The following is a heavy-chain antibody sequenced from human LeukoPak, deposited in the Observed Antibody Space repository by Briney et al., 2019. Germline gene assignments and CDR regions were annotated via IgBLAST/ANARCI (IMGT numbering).Heavy chain of an antibody. V-gene: IGHV3-21*01. Sequence: GGSLRLSCAASGFTFSSYSMNWVRQAPGKGLEWVSSISSSSSYIYYADSAKGRFTISRDNAKNSLYLQMNSLRAEDTAVYYCARGLTGTTGFYYYGMDVWGQGTTVTVSS. J-gene: IGHJ6*02. D-gene: IGHD1-7*01. CDR2: ISSSSSYI. CDR1: GFTFSSYS. CDR3: ARGLTGTTGFYYYGMDV.